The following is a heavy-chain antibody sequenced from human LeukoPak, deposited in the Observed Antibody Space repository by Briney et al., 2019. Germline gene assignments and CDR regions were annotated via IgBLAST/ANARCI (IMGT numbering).Heavy chain of an antibody. D-gene: IGHD5-12*01. CDR3: GRGLRYSESYVVED. CDR2: IYYTAGS. J-gene: IGHJ4*02. V-gene: IGHV4-30-4*01. Sequence: SETLSLTCSVSGDSVTRDDYFYSWTRQPPGEGLEWIAYIYYTAGSYYNPSLRSRVTMSIDPSRNQFSLRLSSVTAADTAVYHCGRGLRYSESYVVEDWSQGTLVTVSS. CDR1: GDSVTRDDYF.